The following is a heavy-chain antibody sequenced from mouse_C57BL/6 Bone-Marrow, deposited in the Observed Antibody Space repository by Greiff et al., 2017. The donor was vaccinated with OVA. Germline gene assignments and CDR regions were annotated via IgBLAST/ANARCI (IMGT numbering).Heavy chain of an antibody. CDR2: ISSGSSTI. V-gene: IGHV5-17*01. D-gene: IGHD1-1*01. Sequence: DVKLVESGGGLVKPGGSLKLSCAASGFTFSDYGMHWVRQAPEKGLEWVAYISSGSSTIYYADTVKGRFTISRDNAKNTLFLQMTSLSSADTAMYYSARESSFYAMDYWGQGTSVTVSS. J-gene: IGHJ4*01. CDR3: ARESSFYAMDY. CDR1: GFTFSDYG.